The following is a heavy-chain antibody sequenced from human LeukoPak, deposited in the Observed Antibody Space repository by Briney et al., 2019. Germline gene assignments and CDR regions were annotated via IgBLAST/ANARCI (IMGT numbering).Heavy chain of an antibody. CDR3: AKGGGGSTTYHYYYMDV. CDR1: GGSISSSSYY. Sequence: SETLSLTCTVSGGSISSSSYYWGWIRQPPGKGLEWIGSIYYSGSTYYNPSLKSRVTISLDTSKNQLSLRLSSVTAADSAVYYCAKGGGGSTTYHYYYMDVWGKGTTVIVSS. CDR2: IYYSGST. J-gene: IGHJ6*03. D-gene: IGHD2/OR15-2a*01. V-gene: IGHV4-39*07.